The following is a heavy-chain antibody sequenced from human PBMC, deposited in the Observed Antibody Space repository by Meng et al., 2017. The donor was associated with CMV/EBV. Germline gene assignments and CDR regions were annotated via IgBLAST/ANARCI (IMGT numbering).Heavy chain of an antibody. J-gene: IGHJ4*02. CDR3: ARNYYDSSGPTTMNTGFDY. CDR2: IIPIFGTA. D-gene: IGHD3-22*01. V-gene: IGHV1-69*05. Sequence: SVKVSCKASGGTFISYAISWVRQAPGQGLEWMGGIIPIFGTANYAQKFQGRVTITTDESTSTAYMELSSLRSEDTAVYYCARNYYDSSGPTTMNTGFDYGGQGTLVTVS. CDR1: GGTFISYA.